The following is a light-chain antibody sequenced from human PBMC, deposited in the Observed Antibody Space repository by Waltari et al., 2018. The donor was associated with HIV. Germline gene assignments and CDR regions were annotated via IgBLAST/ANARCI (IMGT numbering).Light chain of an antibody. CDR3: QQYGSSPYT. CDR2: GAS. Sequence: EIVLTQSPGTLSLSPGASATPSCRASQIVTSSYLAWYQQKPGQAPRLLIYGASSRATGIPDRFSGSGSGTDFTLTISRLEPEDFAVYYCQQYGSSPYTFGQGTKLEIK. J-gene: IGKJ2*01. V-gene: IGKV3-20*01. CDR1: QIVTSSY.